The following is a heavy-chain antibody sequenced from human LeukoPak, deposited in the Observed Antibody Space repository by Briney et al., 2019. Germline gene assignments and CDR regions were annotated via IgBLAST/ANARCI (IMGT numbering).Heavy chain of an antibody. CDR1: GGSISSGYYY. V-gene: IGHV4-61*02. D-gene: IGHD3-10*01. CDR3: ARNKGRYGSGRVHFDP. CDR2: ILTNGST. Sequence: PSQTLSLTCAVSGGSISSGYYYWSWIRQPAGKGLEWIGRILTNGSTNYNPSLKSRVTISFDTSKNQLSLKLSSVTAADTAVYYCARNKGRYGSGRVHFDPWGQGTLVTVSS. J-gene: IGHJ5*02.